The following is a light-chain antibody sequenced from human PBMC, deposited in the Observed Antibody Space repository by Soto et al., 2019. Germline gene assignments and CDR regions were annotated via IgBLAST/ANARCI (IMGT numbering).Light chain of an antibody. CDR3: QHFGRSLYT. CDR2: DAS. V-gene: IGKV3-11*01. CDR1: QSVSSY. J-gene: IGKJ2*01. Sequence: EIVLTQSPATLSLSPGERATLSCRASQSVSSYLAWYQQKPGQAPRLLIYDASNRATGIPDRFSGSGSGTDFTLTISRLEPEDFAVYYCQHFGRSLYTFGQGTKLEIK.